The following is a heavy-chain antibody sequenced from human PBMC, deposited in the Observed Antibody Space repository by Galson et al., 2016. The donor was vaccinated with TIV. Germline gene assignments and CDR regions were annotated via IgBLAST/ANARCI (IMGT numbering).Heavy chain of an antibody. J-gene: IGHJ4*02. CDR3: ATDVAHAFEF. V-gene: IGHV1-69*04. CDR1: GDTFRSYS. CDR2: VIPIIGLT. Sequence: SVKVSCKASGDTFRSYSVTWVRQAPGQGLEWMGSVIPIIGLTNYAPKFQGRITILADESTTTAYMELNSLRSEDTAVYYCATDVAHAFEFWSQGTLVTVSS.